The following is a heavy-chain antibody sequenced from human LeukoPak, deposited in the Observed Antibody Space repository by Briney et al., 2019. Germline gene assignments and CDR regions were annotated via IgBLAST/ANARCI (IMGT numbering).Heavy chain of an antibody. V-gene: IGHV3-30*04. CDR1: GFTFSSYA. Sequence: PGRSLRLSCAASGFTFSSYAMHWVRQAPGKGLEWVAVISYDGSNKYYADSVKGRFTISRDNSKNTLYLQMNGLRAEDTAVYYCARESSMIVEKYYFDYWGQGTLVTVSS. D-gene: IGHD3-22*01. CDR3: ARESSMIVEKYYFDY. J-gene: IGHJ4*02. CDR2: ISYDGSNK.